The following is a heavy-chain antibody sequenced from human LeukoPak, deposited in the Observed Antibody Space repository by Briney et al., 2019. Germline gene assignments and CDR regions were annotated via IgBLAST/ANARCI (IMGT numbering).Heavy chain of an antibody. CDR2: ISSSSSTI. J-gene: IGHJ4*02. Sequence: PGGSLRLSCAASGFTFSSYSIDWVRQAPGKGLEWLSYISSSSSTIYYADSVKGRFTISRDNAKNSVYLQMNSLRAEDTAVYYCARVWSSGYTKDYWGQGTLLTVSS. V-gene: IGHV3-48*04. D-gene: IGHD3-22*01. CDR3: ARVWSSGYTKDY. CDR1: GFTFSSYS.